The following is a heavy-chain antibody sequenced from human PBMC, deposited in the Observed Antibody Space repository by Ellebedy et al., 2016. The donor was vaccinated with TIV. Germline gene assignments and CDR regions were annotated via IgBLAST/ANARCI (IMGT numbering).Heavy chain of an antibody. CDR3: ARRLDYYGSGSDALDY. CDR2: ISGSGGST. D-gene: IGHD3-10*01. CDR1: GFTFSSYA. Sequence: GGSLRLSCAASGFTFSSYAMSWVRQAPGKGLEWVSAISGSGGSTYYADSVKGRFTISRDNAKNTLYLQMNSLRAEDTAVYYCARRLDYYGSGSDALDYWGQGTLVTVSS. V-gene: IGHV3-23*01. J-gene: IGHJ4*02.